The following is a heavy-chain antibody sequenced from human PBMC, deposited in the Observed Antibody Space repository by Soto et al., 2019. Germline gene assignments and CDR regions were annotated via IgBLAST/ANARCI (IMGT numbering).Heavy chain of an antibody. V-gene: IGHV3-30-3*01. CDR2: ISYDANSK. J-gene: IGHJ4*02. D-gene: IGHD2-21*01. CDR3: ARDSLWYFDY. Sequence: QVQLVDSGGGVVQPGRSLRLSCAASGFTFSSYAMHWVRQAPGKGLEWVAVISYDANSKNYADSVKGRFTISRDNSKNTLNLQMNSLRAEDTAVYYCARDSLWYFDYWGQGTLVTVSS. CDR1: GFTFSSYA.